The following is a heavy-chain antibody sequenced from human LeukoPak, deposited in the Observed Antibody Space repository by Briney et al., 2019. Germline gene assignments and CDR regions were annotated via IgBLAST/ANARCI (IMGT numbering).Heavy chain of an antibody. CDR2: IVGSGSTTI. V-gene: IGHV3-48*02. CDR1: GFTFSNYR. Sequence: GGSLRLSCAASGFTFSNYRMNWVRQAPGKGLEWISCIVGSGSTTISYADSVKGRFTISRDNAKNSLYLQMNSLRDEDTAVYYCAKGRITMIVVVIISWYFDLWGRGTLVTVSS. D-gene: IGHD3-22*01. J-gene: IGHJ2*01. CDR3: AKGRITMIVVVIISWYFDL.